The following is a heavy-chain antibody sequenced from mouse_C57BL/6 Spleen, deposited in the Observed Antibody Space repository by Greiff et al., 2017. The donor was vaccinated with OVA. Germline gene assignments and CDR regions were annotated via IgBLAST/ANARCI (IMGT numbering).Heavy chain of an antibody. D-gene: IGHD1-1*01. CDR1: GFTFSDYY. V-gene: IGHV5-16*01. CDR3: ARTYGSSYENWYFDV. CDR2: INYDGSST. Sequence: EVKVEESEGGLVQPGSSMKLSCTASGFTFSDYYMAWVRQVPEKGLEWVANINYDGSSTYYLDSLKSRFIISRDNAKNILYLQMSSLKSEDTATYYCARTYGSSYENWYFDVWGTGTTVTVSS. J-gene: IGHJ1*03.